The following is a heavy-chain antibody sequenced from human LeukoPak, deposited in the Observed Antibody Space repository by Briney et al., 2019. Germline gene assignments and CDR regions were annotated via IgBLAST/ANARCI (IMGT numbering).Heavy chain of an antibody. J-gene: IGHJ5*02. V-gene: IGHV5-51*01. CDR2: IYPGDSDT. CDR3: ARLALSYRYLVPAGRNWWFDP. D-gene: IGHD3-9*01. CDR1: GYSFTSYW. Sequence: GESLKISCKGSGYSFTSYWIGWVRQMPGKGLEWMGIIYPGDSDTRYSPSFQGQVTISADKSISTAYLQWSSLKASDTAMYYCARLALSYRYLVPAGRNWWFDPSGQGNLVTVSS.